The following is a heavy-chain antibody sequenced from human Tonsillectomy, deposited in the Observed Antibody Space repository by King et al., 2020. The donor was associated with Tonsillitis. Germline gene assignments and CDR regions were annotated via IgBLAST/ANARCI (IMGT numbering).Heavy chain of an antibody. CDR3: ARVLEVAGTKYFQH. J-gene: IGHJ1*01. V-gene: IGHV4-38-2*02. CDR1: GYSISSAYY. D-gene: IGHD6-19*01. Sequence: VQLQESGQGLVKPSETLSLTCTVSGYSISSAYYWGWIRQPPGTGLEWIGSIYHSGSTYYDPSLKSRVTISLDTSKNLFSLRLSSVTAADTAVYYCARVLEVAGTKYFQHWGQGTLVIVSS. CDR2: IYHSGST.